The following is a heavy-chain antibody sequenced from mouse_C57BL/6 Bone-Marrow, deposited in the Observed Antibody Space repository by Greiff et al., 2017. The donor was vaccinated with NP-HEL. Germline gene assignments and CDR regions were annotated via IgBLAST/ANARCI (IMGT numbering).Heavy chain of an antibody. V-gene: IGHV6-6*01. CDR2: IRNKANNHAT. Sequence: DVKLQESGGGLVQPGGSMKLSCAASGFTFSDAWMDWVRQSPEQGLEWVAEIRNKANNHATYYAESVKGRFTISRDDSKSSVYLQMNSLRAEDTGIYYCTGTTGVATNSFAYWGQGTLVTVSA. CDR1: GFTFSDAW. CDR3: TGTTGVATNSFAY. J-gene: IGHJ3*01. D-gene: IGHD1-1*01.